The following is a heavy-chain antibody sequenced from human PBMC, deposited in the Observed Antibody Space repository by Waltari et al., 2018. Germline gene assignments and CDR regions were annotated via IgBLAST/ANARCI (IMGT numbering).Heavy chain of an antibody. Sequence: QLQLQESGPGLVKPSGTLSLTCAVSGDSMSSSYWWSWVRQPPGKGLEWIGQVHGSGRANYNPSFASRVTVSLDTPKNQFSLRVTSATAADTAIYYCARDRGRGLYLDSWGPGTLVAVSP. CDR3: ARDRGRGLYLDS. CDR1: GDSMSSSYW. D-gene: IGHD2-15*01. J-gene: IGHJ4*02. CDR2: VHGSGRA. V-gene: IGHV4-4*02.